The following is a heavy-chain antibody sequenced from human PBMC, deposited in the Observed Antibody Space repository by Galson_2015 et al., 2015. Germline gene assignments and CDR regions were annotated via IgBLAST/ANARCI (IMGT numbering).Heavy chain of an antibody. J-gene: IGHJ4*02. Sequence: PEDGETIYEEIFQGRVTITADKSTDTSYLQLTSLTSEDTAVYYCATLAGGNPLVRPGVPFDFWGQGTLVSVSS. CDR3: ATLAGGNPLVRPGVPFDF. CDR2: PEDGET. V-gene: IGHV1-69-2*01. D-gene: IGHD1-14*01.